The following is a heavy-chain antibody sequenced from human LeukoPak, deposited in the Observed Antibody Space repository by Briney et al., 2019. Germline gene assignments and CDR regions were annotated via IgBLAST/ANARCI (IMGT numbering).Heavy chain of an antibody. CDR1: GSTFSNYG. Sequence: GGSLRLSCAASGSTFSNYGMNWVRQAPGKGLEWVSYISGSSSTIYYAESVKGRFTISRDTAKNSVFLQMSSLRAEDTAVYYCARDLAAAIPYYFDYWGQGTLVTVSS. V-gene: IGHV3-48*01. CDR3: ARDLAAAIPYYFDY. D-gene: IGHD2-15*01. J-gene: IGHJ4*02. CDR2: ISGSSSTI.